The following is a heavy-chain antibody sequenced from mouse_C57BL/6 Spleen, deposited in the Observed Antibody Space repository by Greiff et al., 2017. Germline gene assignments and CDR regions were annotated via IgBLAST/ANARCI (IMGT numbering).Heavy chain of an antibody. CDR3: ARRGYSNYEGAMDY. Sequence: VMLVVSGPGLVAPSQSLSITCTVSGFSLTSYAISWVRQPPGKGLEWIGVIWTGGGKNDNSALKSRLSISKDNSESQVFLKMNSLQTDDTAMYYCARRGYSNYEGAMDYWVQGTSVTVSS. J-gene: IGHJ4*01. CDR2: IWTGGGK. V-gene: IGHV2-9-1*01. D-gene: IGHD2-5*01. CDR1: GFSLTSYA.